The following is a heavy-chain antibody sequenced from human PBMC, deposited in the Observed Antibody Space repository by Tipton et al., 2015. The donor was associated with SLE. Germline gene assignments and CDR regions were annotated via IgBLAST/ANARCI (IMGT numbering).Heavy chain of an antibody. D-gene: IGHD6-13*01. CDR2: IKQDGSEK. CDR3: ARGAFIAAVGAHWYFYL. J-gene: IGHJ2*01. V-gene: IGHV3-7*01. Sequence: SLRLSCAASGFTFSSSWMNWVRQAPGKGLEWVANIKQDGSEKYYVDSVKGRFTISRDNVKKSLYLQLNSLRAEDTAVYYCARGAFIAAVGAHWYFYLRGRVTLVPVST. CDR1: GFTFSSSW.